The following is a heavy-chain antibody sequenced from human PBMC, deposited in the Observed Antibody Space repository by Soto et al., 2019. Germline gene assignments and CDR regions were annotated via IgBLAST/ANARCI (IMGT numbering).Heavy chain of an antibody. D-gene: IGHD6-13*01. V-gene: IGHV4-30-4*01. CDR2: IYYSGST. Sequence: SETLSLTCTVSGGSISSGYYYWSWIRQPPGKGLEWIGYIYYSGSTYYNPSLKSRVTISVDTSKNQFSLKLSSVTAADTAVYYCARGPKAGYSIRIRQYNWFDPWGQGTLVTVSS. CDR1: GGSISSGYYY. J-gene: IGHJ5*02. CDR3: ARGPKAGYSIRIRQYNWFDP.